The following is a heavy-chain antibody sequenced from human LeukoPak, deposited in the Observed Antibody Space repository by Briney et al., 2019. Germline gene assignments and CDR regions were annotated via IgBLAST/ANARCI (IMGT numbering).Heavy chain of an antibody. CDR2: IKSKTDGGTT. CDR3: TTYGDSYYYYYGMDV. V-gene: IGHV3-15*01. Sequence: GGSLRLSCAASGFTFSNAWMSWVRQAPGKGLGWVGRIKSKTDGGTTDYAAPVKGRFTISRDDSKNTLYLQMNSLKTEDTAVYYCTTYGDSYYYYYGMDVWGKGTTVTVSS. J-gene: IGHJ6*04. CDR1: GFTFSNAW. D-gene: IGHD4-17*01.